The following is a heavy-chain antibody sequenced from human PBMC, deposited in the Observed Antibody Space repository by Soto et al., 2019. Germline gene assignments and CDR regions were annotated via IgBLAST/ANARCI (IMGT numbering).Heavy chain of an antibody. CDR2: TYYRSRWYN. Sequence: SQTLSLTCAISGDSVSSHSAAWNWIRQSPSRGLEWLGRTYYRSRWYNDYAISVKSRITINPDTSKNQFSLQLSSVTPEDTAVYYCARDHTFYDILTGYSTNWFDPWGQGTLVTVSS. D-gene: IGHD3-9*01. J-gene: IGHJ5*02. V-gene: IGHV6-1*01. CDR1: GDSVSSHSAA. CDR3: ARDHTFYDILTGYSTNWFDP.